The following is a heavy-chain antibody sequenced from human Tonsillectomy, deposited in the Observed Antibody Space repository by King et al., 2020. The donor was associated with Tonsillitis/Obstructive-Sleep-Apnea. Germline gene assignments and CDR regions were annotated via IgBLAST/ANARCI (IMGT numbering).Heavy chain of an antibody. J-gene: IGHJ4*02. CDR3: ARRGVVAATPGKY. D-gene: IGHD2-15*01. CDR2: INADNGNT. CDR1: GYTFTSYA. V-gene: IGHV1-3*01. Sequence: HGQLVQSGAEVKKPGASVKVSCKASGYTFTSYAIHWVRQAPGQRIEWMGWINADNGNTEYSQKFQGRVTFTRDTAASTAYMELSSLRSEDKAVYYCARRGVVAATPGKYWGQGSLVTVSS.